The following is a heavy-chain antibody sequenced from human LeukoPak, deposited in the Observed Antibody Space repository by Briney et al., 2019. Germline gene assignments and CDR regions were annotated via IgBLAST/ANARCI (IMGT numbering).Heavy chain of an antibody. CDR3: ASADPIVGTTKRGFDY. CDR1: LGTFTTFA. Sequence: ASAKVSFKVSLGTFTTFAIGWVRQAPCQGLEWMGQSIPILGITKYAQKFQGRVTITADKSTSTAYMELRSLRSEDTAVYYCASADPIVGTTKRGFDYWGQGTLVSVSS. J-gene: IGHJ4*02. V-gene: IGHV1-69*10. CDR2: SIPILGIT. D-gene: IGHD1-26*01.